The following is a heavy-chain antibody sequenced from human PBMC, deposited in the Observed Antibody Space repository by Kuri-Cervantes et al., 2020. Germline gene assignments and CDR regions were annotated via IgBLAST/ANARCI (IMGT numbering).Heavy chain of an antibody. D-gene: IGHD1-14*01. Sequence: GESLKISCAASGFTVSSNYMSWVRQAPGKGLEWVSVIYSGGSTYYADSVKGRFTISRDNSKNTLYLQMNSLKTEDTAVYYCTTTGRYWGQGTLVTVSS. CDR3: TTTGRY. CDR2: IYSGGST. CDR1: GFTVSSNY. J-gene: IGHJ4*02. V-gene: IGHV3-66*01.